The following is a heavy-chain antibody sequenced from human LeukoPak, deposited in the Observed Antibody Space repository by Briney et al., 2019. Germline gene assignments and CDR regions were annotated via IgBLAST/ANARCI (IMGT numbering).Heavy chain of an antibody. CDR1: GDSMSSDSHY. CDR3: ARAAEYCSSTSCYDPYYFDY. V-gene: IGHV4-61*02. J-gene: IGHJ4*02. Sequence: SETLSLTCTVYGDSMSSDSHYWSWIRQPAGKGLEWVGRIYTSGYTNYNPSLKSRVTISIDTSKSQFSLRLSSVTAADTAVYYCARAAEYCSSTSCYDPYYFDYWGQGTLVTVSS. D-gene: IGHD2-2*01. CDR2: IYTSGYT.